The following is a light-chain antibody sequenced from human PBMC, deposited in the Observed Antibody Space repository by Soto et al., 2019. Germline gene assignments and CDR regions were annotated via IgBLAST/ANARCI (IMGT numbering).Light chain of an antibody. CDR1: QSISIL. Sequence: DIQMTQSPSTLSASVGDRVTITCRASQSISILLAWYQQKPGKAPKFLINKASSLESGVPSRFSGSGSGTEFTLTISSLQPDDFATYYCQPYNSYSWTFGQGTKVEIK. CDR2: KAS. CDR3: QPYNSYSWT. V-gene: IGKV1-5*03. J-gene: IGKJ1*01.